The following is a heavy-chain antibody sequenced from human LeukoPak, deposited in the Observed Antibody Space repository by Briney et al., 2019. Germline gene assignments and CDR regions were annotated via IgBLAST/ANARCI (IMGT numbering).Heavy chain of an antibody. J-gene: IGHJ4*02. Sequence: GGSLRLSCAASGFTFSSHAMSWVRQTPGKGLEWVSAISSSGDAAHYADSVKGRFTISRDNSKNSLYLQMNSLRAEDTAVYYCARDLADPTGYYDSSGNFDYWGQGTLVTVSS. D-gene: IGHD3-22*01. V-gene: IGHV3-23*01. CDR3: ARDLADPTGYYDSSGNFDY. CDR1: GFTFSSHA. CDR2: ISSSGDAA.